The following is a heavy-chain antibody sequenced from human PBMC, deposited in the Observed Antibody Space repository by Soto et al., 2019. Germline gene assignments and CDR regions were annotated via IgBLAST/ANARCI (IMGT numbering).Heavy chain of an antibody. CDR2: IISSGST. CDR3: AGQRIAAAQYYFDY. CDR1: GGSVSSGSYY. J-gene: IGHJ4*02. V-gene: IGHV4-61*01. Sequence: PSETLSLTCTVSGGSVSSGSYYWTWIRQSPGKGLEWMGYIISSGSTDYNPPLKSRVTISVDSSKNEFSLKLRSVTAADTAVYYCAGQRIAAAQYYFDYWGQGMLVTVSS. D-gene: IGHD6-13*01.